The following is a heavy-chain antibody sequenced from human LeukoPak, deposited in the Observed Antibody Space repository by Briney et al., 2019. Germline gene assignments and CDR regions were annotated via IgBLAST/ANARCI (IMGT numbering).Heavy chain of an antibody. Sequence: SETLSLTCTVSGGSISSYYWSWIRQPPGKGLEWIGYIYYSASTNYNPSLKSRVTISVDTSKNQFSLKLSSVTAADTAVYYCARNWKYYDILTGRAPNWFDPWGQGTLVTVSS. D-gene: IGHD3-9*01. CDR3: ARNWKYYDILTGRAPNWFDP. CDR1: GGSISSYY. V-gene: IGHV4-59*01. J-gene: IGHJ5*02. CDR2: IYYSAST.